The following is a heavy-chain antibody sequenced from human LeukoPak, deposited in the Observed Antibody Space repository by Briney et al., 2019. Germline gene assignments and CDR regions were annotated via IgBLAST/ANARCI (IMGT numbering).Heavy chain of an antibody. J-gene: IGHJ4*02. CDR2: ISHDGVDK. V-gene: IGHV3-30*18. Sequence: GGSLRLSCAASGFTFSSYGMHWVRQAPGKGLEWVAVISHDGVDKYYADSVKGRFTISRDNSKNTVSLQVNSLRAEDTAAYYCAKGGYCSATRCYVGKGMDDWGQGTLATVSS. CDR3: AKGGYCSATRCYVGKGMDD. CDR1: GFTFSSYG. D-gene: IGHD2-2*01.